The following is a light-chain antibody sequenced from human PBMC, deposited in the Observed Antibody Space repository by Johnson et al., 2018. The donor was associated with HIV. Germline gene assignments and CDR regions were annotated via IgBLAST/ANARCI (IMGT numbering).Light chain of an antibody. CDR1: SSNIENDY. Sequence: QSVLTQPPSVSAAPGEKVNISCSGSSSNIENDYVSWYQQLPGTAPKLLIYDNNKRPSIPDRFSGSKSGTSATLGITGLQTGDEGDYFCGAWDSTLNAYVFGTGTKVTVL. CDR3: GAWDSTLNAYV. CDR2: DNN. J-gene: IGLJ1*01. V-gene: IGLV1-51*01.